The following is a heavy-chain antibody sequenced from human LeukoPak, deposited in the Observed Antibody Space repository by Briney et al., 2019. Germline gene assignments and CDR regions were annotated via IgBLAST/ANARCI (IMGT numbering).Heavy chain of an antibody. CDR3: ARVAVTYYYYYGMDV. D-gene: IGHD4-17*01. Sequence: TLSLTCTVSGGSISSGGYYWSWIRQHPGKGLEWIGYIYYSGSTYYNPSLKSRVTISVDTSKNQFSLKLSSVTAADTAVYYCARVAVTYYYYYGMDVWGQGTTVTVSS. V-gene: IGHV4-31*03. J-gene: IGHJ6*02. CDR2: IYYSGST. CDR1: GGSISSGGYY.